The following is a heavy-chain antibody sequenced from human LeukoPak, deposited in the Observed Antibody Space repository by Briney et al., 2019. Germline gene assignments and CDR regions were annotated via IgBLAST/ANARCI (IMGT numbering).Heavy chain of an antibody. Sequence: KTSETLSLTCTVSGGSISSYCWSWSRKPPGQGLGWIGYIYYSGSTNYNPSLKSRVTISVYTSKNQFSLKLSSVTAADTAVYYCARDRGSGWYNSVDYWGQGTLVTVSS. CDR3: ARDRGSGWYNSVDY. D-gene: IGHD6-19*01. V-gene: IGHV4-59*01. CDR2: IYYSGST. J-gene: IGHJ4*02. CDR1: GGSISSYC.